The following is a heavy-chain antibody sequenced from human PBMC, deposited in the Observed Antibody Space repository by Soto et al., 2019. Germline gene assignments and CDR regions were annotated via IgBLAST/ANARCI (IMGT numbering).Heavy chain of an antibody. J-gene: IGHJ4*02. D-gene: IGHD3-3*01. V-gene: IGHV3-23*01. CDR2: ISGSGGST. Sequence: GGSLRLSCAASGFTFSSYAMSWVRQAPGKGLEWVSAISGSGGSTYYADSVKGRFTISRDNSKNTLYLQMNSLRAEDTAVYYCAKQGGNYDFWSGYYDYWGQGTLVTVSS. CDR1: GFTFSSYA. CDR3: AKQGGNYDFWSGYYDY.